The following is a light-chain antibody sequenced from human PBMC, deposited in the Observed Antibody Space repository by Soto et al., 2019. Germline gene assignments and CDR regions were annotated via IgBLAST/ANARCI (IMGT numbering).Light chain of an antibody. J-gene: IGLJ3*02. CDR1: NIGTKS. CDR2: DDS. Sequence: SYELTQPPSVSTAPGETARITCGGDNIGTKSVHWYQQKPGQAPVLVVYDDSDRPSGIPERFSGSNSGNTATLTIRRVEAGDEADYYCQVWDRSSYHWVFGGGTKLTVL. CDR3: QVWDRSSYHWV. V-gene: IGLV3-21*02.